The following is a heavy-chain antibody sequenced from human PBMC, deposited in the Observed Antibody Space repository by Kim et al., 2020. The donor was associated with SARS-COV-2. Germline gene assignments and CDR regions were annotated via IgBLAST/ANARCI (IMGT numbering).Heavy chain of an antibody. CDR2: FDPEDGET. V-gene: IGHV1-24*01. CDR1: GYTLTELS. J-gene: IGHJ3*02. CDR3: ATPQEGGSFDDAFDI. D-gene: IGHD2-15*01. Sequence: ASVKVSCKVSGYTLTELSMHWVRQAPGKGLEWMGGFDPEDGETIYAQKFQGRVTMTEDTSTDTAYMELSSLRSEDTAVYYCATPQEGGSFDDAFDIWGQGTMVTVSS.